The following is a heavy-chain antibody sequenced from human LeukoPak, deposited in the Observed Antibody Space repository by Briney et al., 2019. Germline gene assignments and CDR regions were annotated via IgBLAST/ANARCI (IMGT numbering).Heavy chain of an antibody. CDR2: IYHSGST. Sequence: SETLSLTCAVSGGSISSGGYSWSWIRQPPGKGLEWIGYIYHSGSTYYNPSLKSRVTISVDRSKNQFSLKLSSVTAADTAVYYCARGDDYVWGSYRYTLQFDYWGQGTLVTVSS. D-gene: IGHD3-16*02. CDR1: GGSISSGGYS. CDR3: ARGDDYVWGSYRYTLQFDY. J-gene: IGHJ4*02. V-gene: IGHV4-30-2*01.